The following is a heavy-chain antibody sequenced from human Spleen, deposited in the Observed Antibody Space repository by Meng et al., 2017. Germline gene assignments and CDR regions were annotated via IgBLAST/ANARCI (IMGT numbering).Heavy chain of an antibody. CDR1: GGSNSSLH. V-gene: IGHV4-59*11. D-gene: IGHD3-16*01. Sequence: SETLSLTCSVSGGSNSSLHWNWIRQPPGKGLEWIGYVEDSGNTNFNPSLKSRLTISMDKSKTQFSLNLYSVTAADTAVYFCARAVLRLDYERAHLYYSGMDVWGQGATVTVSS. J-gene: IGHJ6*02. CDR3: ARAVLRLDYERAHLYYSGMDV. CDR2: VEDSGNT.